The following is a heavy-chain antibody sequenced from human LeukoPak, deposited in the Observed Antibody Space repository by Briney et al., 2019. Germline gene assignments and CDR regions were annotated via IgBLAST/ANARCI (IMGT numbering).Heavy chain of an antibody. CDR1: GYTFTSYG. Sequence: GASVKVSCKASGYTFTSYGISWVRQAPGQGLEWMGWISAYNGNTNYAQKLQGRVTMTTDTSTSTAYMELRSLRSDDTAVYYCARDQQALLWFGELFPSPEYAFDIWGQGTMVTVSS. J-gene: IGHJ3*02. D-gene: IGHD3-10*01. V-gene: IGHV1-18*04. CDR2: ISAYNGNT. CDR3: ARDQQALLWFGELFPSPEYAFDI.